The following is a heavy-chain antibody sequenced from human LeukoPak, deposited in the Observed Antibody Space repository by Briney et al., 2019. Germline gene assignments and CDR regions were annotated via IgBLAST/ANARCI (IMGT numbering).Heavy chain of an antibody. D-gene: IGHD3-16*01. CDR3: GRNHTGGLDY. CDR1: GGSISSGGYY. Sequence: SETLSLTCTVSGGSISSGGYYWSWIRQHPGKGLEWIGYIYYSGSTYYNPSLKSRVTISVDTSKNQFSLKLSSVTAADTAVYYCGRNHTGGLDYGAQGPLSPVPS. CDR2: IYYSGST. V-gene: IGHV4-31*03. J-gene: IGHJ4*02.